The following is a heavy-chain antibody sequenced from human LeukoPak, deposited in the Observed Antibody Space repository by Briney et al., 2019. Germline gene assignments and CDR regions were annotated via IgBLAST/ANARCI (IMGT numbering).Heavy chain of an antibody. CDR3: AKSTVTTLDY. CDR1: GGSFSGYY. D-gene: IGHD4-17*01. CDR2: INHSGST. J-gene: IGHJ4*02. Sequence: SETLSLTCAVYGGSFSGYYWSWIRQPPGKGLEWIGEINHSGSTNYNPSLKSRVTISVDTSKNQFSLKLSSVTAADTAVYFCAKSTVTTLDYWGQGTLVTVSS. V-gene: IGHV4-34*01.